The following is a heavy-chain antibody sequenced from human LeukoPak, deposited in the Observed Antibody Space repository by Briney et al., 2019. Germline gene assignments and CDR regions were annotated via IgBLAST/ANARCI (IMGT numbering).Heavy chain of an antibody. CDR2: IIPIFGTA. D-gene: IGHD5-24*01. CDR1: GGTFSSYA. Sequence: SVKVSCKASGGTFSSYAISWVRQATGQGLEWMGGIIPIFGTANYAQKFQGRVTITADESTYTAYMDLTSLRSEDTAVYYCARDRVEGAFDIWGQGTTVTVSS. J-gene: IGHJ3*02. CDR3: ARDRVEGAFDI. V-gene: IGHV1-69*13.